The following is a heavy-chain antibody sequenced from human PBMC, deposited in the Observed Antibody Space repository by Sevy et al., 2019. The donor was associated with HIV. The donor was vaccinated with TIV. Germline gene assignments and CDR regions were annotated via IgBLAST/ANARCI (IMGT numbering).Heavy chain of an antibody. D-gene: IGHD6-19*01. J-gene: IGHJ4*02. Sequence: GGSLRLSCAASRFTFSSYAIHWVRQAPGKGLEWVAFISYDGTDIYYADSVKGRFTISRDNSKNTLFLQMNSLRAEDTAVYYCARDGISSGWYRGYYFDYWGQGTLVTVPS. CDR3: ARDGISSGWYRGYYFDY. CDR1: RFTFSSYA. V-gene: IGHV3-30*04. CDR2: ISYDGTDI.